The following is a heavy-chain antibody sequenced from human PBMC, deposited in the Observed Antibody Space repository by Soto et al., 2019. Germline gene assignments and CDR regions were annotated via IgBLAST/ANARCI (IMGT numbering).Heavy chain of an antibody. CDR3: ARDINWFDP. CDR2: INAGNGHT. CDR1: GYTFTTYP. V-gene: IGHV1-3*01. Sequence: ASVKVSCKASGYTFTTYPMHWVRQAPGQRLEWMGWINAGNGHTKYSEKFQGRVTITRDTSASTAYMELSSLRSEDAAVYYCARDINWFDPWGQGTLVTVSS. J-gene: IGHJ5*02.